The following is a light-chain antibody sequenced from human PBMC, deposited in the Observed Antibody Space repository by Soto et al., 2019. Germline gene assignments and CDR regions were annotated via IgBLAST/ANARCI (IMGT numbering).Light chain of an antibody. Sequence: EIVLTQSPGTLSLSPGERATLSCRASQSVSNNYLAWYQQKPGQAPRLLIYGASSRATVIPDSFSGSGSWTDFTPTISRPEPEDVVVYYCQQYYNSPSTFGQGTKVEIK. CDR2: GAS. CDR3: QQYYNSPST. CDR1: QSVSNNY. V-gene: IGKV3-20*01. J-gene: IGKJ1*01.